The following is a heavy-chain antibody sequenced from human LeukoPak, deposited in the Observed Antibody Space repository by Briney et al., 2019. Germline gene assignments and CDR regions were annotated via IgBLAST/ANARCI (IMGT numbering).Heavy chain of an antibody. J-gene: IGHJ1*01. Sequence: GGSLRLSCAASGWSFSSYAMSRVRQAPGKGLEWVSAISCSGGSTYYADSVKGRFTISRDNSKNTLYLQMNSLRAEDTAVYYRAKEWRTFQHWGQGTLVTVSS. CDR2: ISCSGGST. CDR3: AKEWRTFQH. D-gene: IGHD1/OR15-1a*01. CDR1: GWSFSSYA. V-gene: IGHV3-23*01.